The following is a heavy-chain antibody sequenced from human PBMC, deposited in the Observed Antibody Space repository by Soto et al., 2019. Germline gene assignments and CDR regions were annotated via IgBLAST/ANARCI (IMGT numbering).Heavy chain of an antibody. Sequence: QLQLQESGSGLVKPSQTLSLTCAVSGGPISSGGYSWSWIRQPPGKGLEWIGYIYHSGSTYYNPSLKSRVTISVDRSKNQFSLKLSSVTAADTAVYYCARGLGYGGLVEYYFDYWGQGTLVTVSS. D-gene: IGHD4-17*01. J-gene: IGHJ4*02. V-gene: IGHV4-30-2*01. CDR3: ARGLGYGGLVEYYFDY. CDR1: GGPISSGGYS. CDR2: IYHSGST.